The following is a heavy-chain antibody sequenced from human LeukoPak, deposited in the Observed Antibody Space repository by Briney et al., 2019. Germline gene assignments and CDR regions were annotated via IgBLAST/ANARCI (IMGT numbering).Heavy chain of an antibody. D-gene: IGHD3-3*01. V-gene: IGHV3-30*18. J-gene: IGHJ1*01. CDR2: ISYDGSNK. Sequence: GGSLRLSCAASGFTFSSYGMHWVRQAPGKGLEWVAVISYDGSNKHYADSVKGRFTISRDNSKNTLYLQMNSLRAEDTAVYYCAKDRGTIFGVVMQYFQHWGQGTLVTVSS. CDR3: AKDRGTIFGVVMQYFQH. CDR1: GFTFSSYG.